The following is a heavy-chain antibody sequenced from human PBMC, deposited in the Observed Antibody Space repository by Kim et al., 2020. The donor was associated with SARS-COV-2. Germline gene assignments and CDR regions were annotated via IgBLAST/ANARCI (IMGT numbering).Heavy chain of an antibody. CDR3: AREEFDYDGGLGYYGMDV. J-gene: IGHJ6*02. D-gene: IGHD4-17*01. V-gene: IGHV3-30*07. Sequence: KGRFTISRANSKNTLYLKMNSLRAEDTAVYYCAREEFDYDGGLGYYGMDVWGQGTTVTVSS.